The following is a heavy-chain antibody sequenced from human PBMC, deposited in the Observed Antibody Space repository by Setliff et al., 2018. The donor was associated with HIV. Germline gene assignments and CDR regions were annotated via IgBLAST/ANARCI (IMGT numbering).Heavy chain of an antibody. CDR3: ARARSDWYNVRPYYFDL. D-gene: IGHD6-19*01. CDR1: GASFVGDNH. Sequence: SETLSLTCAVSGASFVGDNHWSWIRQTTERGLEWIAYFMYTDIHYVNYLDYRNPSLASRLSISVNKSKNQFFLTLSSVTAADTAVYYCARARSDWYNVRPYYFDLWGQGTPVTVSS. V-gene: IGHV4-30-4*01. CDR2: FMYTDIHYVNYLD. J-gene: IGHJ4*02.